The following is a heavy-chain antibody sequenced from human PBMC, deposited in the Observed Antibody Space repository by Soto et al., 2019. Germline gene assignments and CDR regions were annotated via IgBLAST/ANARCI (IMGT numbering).Heavy chain of an antibody. V-gene: IGHV1-18*04. J-gene: IGHJ4*02. CDR3: AMYSSSSLDY. CDR2: ISPYNGNT. D-gene: IGHD6-6*01. Sequence: QVQLVQSRAEVKKPGASVKVSCKASGYTFTSYAISWVRQAPGQGLEWMGWISPYNGNTTSAQKFQGRVTMTTDTSTSTAYMELRGLRSDDTAVYYCAMYSSSSLDYWGQRTLITVAS. CDR1: GYTFTSYA.